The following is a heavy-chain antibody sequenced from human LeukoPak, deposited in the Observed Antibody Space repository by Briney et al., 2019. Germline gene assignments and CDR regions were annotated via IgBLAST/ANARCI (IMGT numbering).Heavy chain of an antibody. V-gene: IGHV1-2*02. Sequence: AASVKVSCKASGYTFTAYYIHWVRQAPGQGPEWRGWIKPDIGSSHYAQKFQGRVTMTSDTSSNSAYMDLTRLKSDDTAVYYCARARVPIAVARLYYFDYWGQGALVTVSS. CDR3: ARARVPIAVARLYYFDY. J-gene: IGHJ4*02. CDR1: GYTFTAYY. D-gene: IGHD6-19*01. CDR2: IKPDIGSS.